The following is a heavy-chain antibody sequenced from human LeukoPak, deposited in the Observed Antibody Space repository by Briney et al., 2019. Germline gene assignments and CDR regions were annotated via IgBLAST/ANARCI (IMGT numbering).Heavy chain of an antibody. V-gene: IGHV3-33*01. D-gene: IGHD3-3*01. J-gene: IGHJ5*02. CDR3: ARGSITIFGVVIPWFDP. CDR2: IWYDGSNK. CDR1: GFTFSSYG. Sequence: GGSLRLSCAASGFTFSSYGMHWVRQAPGKGLEWVAVIWYDGSNKYYADSVKGRFTISRDNSKNTLYLQMNSLRAEDTAVYYCARGSITIFGVVIPWFDPWGQGTLVTVSS.